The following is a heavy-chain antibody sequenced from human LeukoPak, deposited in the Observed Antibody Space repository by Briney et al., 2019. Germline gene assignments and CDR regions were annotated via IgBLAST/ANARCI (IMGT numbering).Heavy chain of an antibody. V-gene: IGHV4-39*01. D-gene: IGHD3-22*01. CDR3: ARHPDYYDSSGYYRWFDP. CDR2: IYYTGRT. J-gene: IGHJ5*02. CDR1: GGPISSSSYY. Sequence: PSETLSLTCTVSGGPISSSSYYWGWIRQPPGKGLEWFGSIYYTGRTYCNLSLKSRVTISVDTSKNQFSLKLSSVTAADTAVYYCARHPDYYDSSGYYRWFDPWGQGTLVTVSS.